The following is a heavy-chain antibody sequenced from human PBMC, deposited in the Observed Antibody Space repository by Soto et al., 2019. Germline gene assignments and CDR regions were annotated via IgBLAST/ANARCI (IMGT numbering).Heavy chain of an antibody. CDR2: ISYDGSNK. D-gene: IGHD3-10*01. CDR1: GFTFSSYG. Sequence: GGSLRLSCAASGFTFSSYGMHWVRQAPGKGLEWVAVISYDGSNKYYADSVKGRFTISRDNSKNTLYLQMNSLRAEDTAVYYCAKGSYYYGSGSLDYWGQGTLVTVSS. V-gene: IGHV3-30*18. J-gene: IGHJ4*02. CDR3: AKGSYYYGSGSLDY.